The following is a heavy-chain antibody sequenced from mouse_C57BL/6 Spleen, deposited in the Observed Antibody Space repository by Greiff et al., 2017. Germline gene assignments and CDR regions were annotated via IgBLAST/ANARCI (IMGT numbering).Heavy chain of an antibody. J-gene: IGHJ2*01. CDR3: AMRTAYYRNSLDY. Sequence: EVKLMESGGGLVKPGGSLKLSCAASGFTFSDYGMHWVRQAPEKGLEWVAYISSGSSTINYADTVKGRVTISKDNAKNTLYLQMTSLRSEDTAMYYCAMRTAYYRNSLDYWGQGTTLTVSS. CDR2: ISSGSSTI. D-gene: IGHD2-14*01. CDR1: GFTFSDYG. V-gene: IGHV5-17*01.